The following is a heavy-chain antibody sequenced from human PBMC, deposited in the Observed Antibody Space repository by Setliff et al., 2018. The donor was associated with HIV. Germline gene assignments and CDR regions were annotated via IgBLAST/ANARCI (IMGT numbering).Heavy chain of an antibody. CDR1: GYIFTRSG. V-gene: IGHV1-18*01. Sequence: ASVKVSCKASGYIFTRSGFNWVRQAPGQGLEWIGWISAYNGNTYSAQKFQGGVTMTTDSSTSTAYMELRSLRSDDTAMYYCARSGWTNYVVSPPSAMDVWGQGTTVTVSS. J-gene: IGHJ6*02. CDR3: ARSGWTNYVVSPPSAMDV. D-gene: IGHD3-16*01. CDR2: ISAYNGNT.